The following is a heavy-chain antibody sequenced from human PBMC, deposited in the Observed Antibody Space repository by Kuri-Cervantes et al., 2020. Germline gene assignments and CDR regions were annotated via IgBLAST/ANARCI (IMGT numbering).Heavy chain of an antibody. D-gene: IGHD3-10*01. CDR2: IWYDGSNK. CDR1: GFTFSSYG. V-gene: IGHV3-33*01. Sequence: GGSLRLSCAASGFTFSSYGMHWVRQAPGKGLEWVAVIWYDGSNKYYADSVKGRFTISRDNSKNTLYLQMNSLRAEDTAVYYCARDRQLLWFGELSHYYYYGMDVWGQGTTVTVSS. CDR3: ARDRQLLWFGELSHYYYYGMDV. J-gene: IGHJ6*02.